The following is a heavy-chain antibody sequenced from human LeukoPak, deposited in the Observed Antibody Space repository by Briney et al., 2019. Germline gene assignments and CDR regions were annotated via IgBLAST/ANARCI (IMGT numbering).Heavy chain of an antibody. D-gene: IGHD5-12*01. Sequence: PSETLSLTCTVSGGSISSGVYYWSWIRQPPGKGLEWIGYIYYSGSTYYNPSLKSRVTISVDTSKNQFSLKLSSVTAADTAVYYCASSSGYDFDGVPPPEGWGQGTLVTVSS. CDR1: GGSISSGVYY. J-gene: IGHJ4*02. CDR3: ASSSGYDFDGVPPPEG. CDR2: IYYSGST. V-gene: IGHV4-30-4*01.